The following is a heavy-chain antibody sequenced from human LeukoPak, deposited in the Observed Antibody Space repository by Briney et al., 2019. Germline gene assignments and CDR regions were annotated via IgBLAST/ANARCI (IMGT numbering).Heavy chain of an antibody. D-gene: IGHD5-12*01. CDR3: ARRYSAYDGDYFDY. J-gene: IGHJ4*02. CDR2: ISTYNGNT. V-gene: IGHV1-18*01. Sequence: ASVKVSCKASGYTFSNYGIIWVRQAPGQGLEWMGWISTYNGNTNYIQKLQGRVTVTTDTSTSTIYMELRSLRSDDTAVYYCARRYSAYDGDYFDYWGQGTQVTVSS. CDR1: GYTFSNYG.